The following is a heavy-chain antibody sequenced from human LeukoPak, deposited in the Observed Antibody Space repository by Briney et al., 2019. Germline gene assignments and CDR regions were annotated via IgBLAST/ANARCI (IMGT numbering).Heavy chain of an antibody. CDR1: GFTFSSYE. CDR3: ARDSRWRYYFDY. Sequence: PGGSLRLSCAATGFTFSSYEMNWVRQAPGKGLEWVSYISSSGSTIYYADSVKGRFTISRDNAKNSLYLQMNSLRAEDTAVYYCARDSRWRYYFDYWGQGTLVTVSS. D-gene: IGHD4-23*01. V-gene: IGHV3-48*03. CDR2: ISSSGSTI. J-gene: IGHJ4*02.